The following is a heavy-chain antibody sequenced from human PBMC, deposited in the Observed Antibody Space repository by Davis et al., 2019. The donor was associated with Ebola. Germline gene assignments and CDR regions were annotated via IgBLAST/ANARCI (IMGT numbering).Heavy chain of an antibody. V-gene: IGHV4-30-2*01. CDR2: MSESGST. CDR3: VRAGGRNGNYVNYYYYGMDV. D-gene: IGHD1-7*01. Sequence: MPSETLSLTCAVSGGSISSGGYSWIWLRQPPRKGLEWIGYMSESGSTYYNPSLKSRVTMSVDRSENQFSLKLSSVTAADTAVYYCVRAGGRNGNYVNYYYYGMDVWGQGTTVTGSS. CDR1: GGSISSGGYS. J-gene: IGHJ6*02.